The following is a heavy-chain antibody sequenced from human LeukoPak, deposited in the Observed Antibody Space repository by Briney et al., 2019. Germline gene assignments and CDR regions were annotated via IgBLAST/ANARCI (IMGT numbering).Heavy chain of an antibody. V-gene: IGHV1-46*01. CDR2: INPSGGST. CDR3: ASGYCSGGSCGTYFDY. D-gene: IGHD2-15*01. J-gene: IGHJ4*02. Sequence: ASVKVSCKASGYTFTSYYMDWVRQAPGQGLEWMGIINPSGGSTSYAQKFQGRVTMTRDTSTSTVYMELSSLRSEDTAVYYCASGYCSGGSCGTYFDYWGQGTLVTVSS. CDR1: GYTFTSYY.